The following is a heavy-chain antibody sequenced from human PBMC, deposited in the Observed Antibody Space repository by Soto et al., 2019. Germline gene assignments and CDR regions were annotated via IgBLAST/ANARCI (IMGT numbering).Heavy chain of an antibody. CDR1: GFTFSSYG. J-gene: IGHJ6*02. Sequence: SGGSLRLSCAASGFTFSSYGMHWVRQAPGKGLEWVAVIWYDGSNKHYVDSVKGRFTISRDNSKNTLYLQMNSLRAEDTAVYYCARDRRYSSSSAYYYGMDVWGQGTTVTVSS. CDR3: ARDRRYSSSSAYYYGMDV. V-gene: IGHV3-33*01. CDR2: IWYDGSNK. D-gene: IGHD6-6*01.